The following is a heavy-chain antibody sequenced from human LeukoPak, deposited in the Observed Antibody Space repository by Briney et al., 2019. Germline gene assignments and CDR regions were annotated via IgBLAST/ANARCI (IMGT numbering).Heavy chain of an antibody. J-gene: IGHJ4*02. D-gene: IGHD2-8*01. CDR3: AGGAYCTNGVCYTRNYFDY. CDR2: INHSGST. Sequence: PSETLSLTCAVYGGSFSGYYWSWIRQPPGKGLEWIGEINHSGSTNYNPSLKSRVTISVDTSKNQFSLKLSSVTAADTAVYYCAGGAYCTNGVCYTRNYFDYWGQGTLVTVSS. V-gene: IGHV4-34*01. CDR1: GGSFSGYY.